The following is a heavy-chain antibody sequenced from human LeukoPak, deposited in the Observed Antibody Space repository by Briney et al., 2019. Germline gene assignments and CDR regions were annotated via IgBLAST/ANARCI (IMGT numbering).Heavy chain of an antibody. V-gene: IGHV3-7*01. CDR3: VGSSGWPFDY. CDR2: IKEDGSRI. D-gene: IGHD6-19*01. J-gene: IGHJ4*02. Sequence: GGSLRLSCAGTGFTFSNYWMNWVRQAPGKGLEWVANIKEDGSRINYVGSVKGRLTISRDNAKNSVYLQMDNLRAEDTAVYYCVGSSGWPFDYWGQGILVAVS. CDR1: GFTFSNYW.